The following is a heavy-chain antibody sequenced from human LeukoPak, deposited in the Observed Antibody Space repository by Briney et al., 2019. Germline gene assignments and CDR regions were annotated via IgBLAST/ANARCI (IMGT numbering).Heavy chain of an antibody. CDR3: ARAYSRTRFDY. CDR1: GYNFTNYW. D-gene: IGHD6-13*01. J-gene: IGHJ4*02. CDR2: IDPSDSYN. Sequence: GESLKISCKGSGYNFTNYWISWVRQMPGKGLEWMGTIDPSDSYNNYSPSFQGHVTISADKSISTAYLQWSSLKASDTAMYYCARAYSRTRFDYWGQGTLVTVSS. V-gene: IGHV5-10-1*01.